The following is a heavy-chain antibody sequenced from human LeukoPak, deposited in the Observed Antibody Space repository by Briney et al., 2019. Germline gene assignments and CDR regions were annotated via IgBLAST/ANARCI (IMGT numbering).Heavy chain of an antibody. CDR3: ARDATMVRGVIDY. J-gene: IGHJ4*02. Sequence: GGSLRLSCAASGFTFSSYWMHWVRQAPGKGLVWVSRINSDGSSTSYADSVKGRFTISRDNAKNTLYLQMNSLRAEDTAVFYCARDATMVRGVIDYWGQGTLVTAFS. V-gene: IGHV3-74*01. CDR1: GFTFSSYW. D-gene: IGHD3-10*01. CDR2: INSDGSST.